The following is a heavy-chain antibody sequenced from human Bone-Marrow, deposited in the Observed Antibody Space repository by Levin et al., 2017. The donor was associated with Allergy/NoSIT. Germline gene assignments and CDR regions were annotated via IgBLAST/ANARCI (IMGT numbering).Heavy chain of an antibody. CDR3: VQAKAVSGISHPGKKKVHDYGMDV. CDR2: ISWSSGSL. J-gene: IGHJ6*02. D-gene: IGHD1-1*01. Sequence: SLRLSCAASGFTFDEYAMHWVRQAPGKGLEWVSGISWSSGSLGYAASVKGRFPISRDNAKSSVSLQMNSLTTDDPAGYYCVQAKAVSGISHPGKKKVHDYGMDVWGQGTTVTVSS. CDR1: GFTFDEYA. V-gene: IGHV3-9*01.